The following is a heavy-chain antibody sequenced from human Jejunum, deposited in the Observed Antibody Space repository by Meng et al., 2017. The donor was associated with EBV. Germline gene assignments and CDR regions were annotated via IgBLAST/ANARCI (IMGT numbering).Heavy chain of an antibody. V-gene: IGHV4-30-2*01. CDR3: ARGGPDFGDYVPFDY. D-gene: IGHD4-17*01. Sequence: QLQLQESGSGLGKPSQALSLTCAVSGDSITRGAYLWSWIRQPPGKGLEWIGNIYHIGSTYYNPSLKSRVTISVDRSKNQFSLKLTSVTAADTAVYYCARGGPDFGDYVPFDYWGQGTLVTVSS. CDR2: IYHIGST. J-gene: IGHJ4*02. CDR1: GDSITRGAYL.